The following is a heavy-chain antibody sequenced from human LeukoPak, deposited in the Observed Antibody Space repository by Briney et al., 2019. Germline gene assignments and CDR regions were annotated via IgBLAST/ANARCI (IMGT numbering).Heavy chain of an antibody. D-gene: IGHD3-22*01. CDR3: ARGTMIVAGECDY. CDR2: IYYSGST. J-gene: IGHJ4*02. CDR1: GGSISSGDYY. V-gene: IGHV4-30-4*01. Sequence: SETLSLTCTVSGGSISSGDYYWSWIRRPPGKGLEWIGYIYYSGSTYYNPSLKSRVTISVDTSKNQFSLKLSSVTAADTAVYYCARGTMIVAGECDYWGQGTLVTVSS.